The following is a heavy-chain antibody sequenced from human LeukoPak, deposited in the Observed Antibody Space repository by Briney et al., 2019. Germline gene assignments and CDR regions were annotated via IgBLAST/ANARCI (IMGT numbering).Heavy chain of an antibody. V-gene: IGHV5-10-1*01. CDR1: GYSFTTYW. D-gene: IGHD6-19*01. CDR3: ATGGRGWLY. Sequence: GESLKISCKGSGYSFTTYWISWVRQMPGRGLEWMGRIDPSDSSTNYSPSFQGHVTISADKSVSTAYLQWSSLKASDPAIYYCATGGRGWLYWGQGTLVTVSS. J-gene: IGHJ4*02. CDR2: IDPSDSST.